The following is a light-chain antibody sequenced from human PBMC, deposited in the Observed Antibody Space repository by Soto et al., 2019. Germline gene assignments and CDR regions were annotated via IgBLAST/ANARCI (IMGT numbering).Light chain of an antibody. Sequence: DIQMTQSPFSLSASVGDRVTITCRASQDIRFLGWFQQKPGEAPKRLIYATSNLEGGVPSRFSGSGAGTVCTLTSSILEPEDFASYFCLQHMTDPYTCGQGTKVDIK. CDR3: LQHMTDPYT. CDR1: QDIRF. V-gene: IGKV1-17*01. CDR2: ATS. J-gene: IGKJ2*01.